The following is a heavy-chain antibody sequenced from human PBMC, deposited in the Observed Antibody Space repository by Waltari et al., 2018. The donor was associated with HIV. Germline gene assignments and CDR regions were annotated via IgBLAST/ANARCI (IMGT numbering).Heavy chain of an antibody. V-gene: IGHV4-59*01. CDR3: ARDGTGTVLPDY. J-gene: IGHJ4*02. CDR1: GGSISSYY. Sequence: QVQLQESGPGLVKPSETLSLTCPVSGGSISSYYWSWIRQPPGKGLEWIVYIYYSGSTNYNPSLKSRVTISVDTSKNQFSLKLSSVTAADTAVYYCARDGTGTVLPDYWGQGTLVTVSS. CDR2: IYYSGST. D-gene: IGHD1-7*01.